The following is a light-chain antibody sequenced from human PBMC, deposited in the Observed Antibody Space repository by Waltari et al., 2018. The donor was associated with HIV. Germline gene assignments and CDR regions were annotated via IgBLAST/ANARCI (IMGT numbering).Light chain of an antibody. V-gene: IGLV1-47*01. CDR1: SSNIGSNY. J-gene: IGLJ3*02. CDR2: RTN. Sequence: QSVVTQPPSASGTPGHRVTISCSGSSSNIGSNYVYWYQQLPGTAPNLLIYRTNQRSSGVPDRLSGSKSGTSASLAISGLRPEDEAEYYCAAWDDSLSGWVFGGGTKLTVL. CDR3: AAWDDSLSGWV.